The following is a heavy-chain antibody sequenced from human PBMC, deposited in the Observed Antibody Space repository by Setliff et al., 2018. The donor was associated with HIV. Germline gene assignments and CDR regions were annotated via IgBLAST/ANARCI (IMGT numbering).Heavy chain of an antibody. Sequence: GESLKISCAASGFTFSSYEMSWVRHAPGKGLEWVSYISSGGGTIYYADSVKVRFTISRDNAKNSLYLQMNSLRAEDTAIYYCAREVTRYSQDYALDIWGQGTMVTVAS. CDR3: AREVTRYSQDYALDI. D-gene: IGHD2-2*02. J-gene: IGHJ3*02. CDR1: GFTFSSYE. V-gene: IGHV3-48*03. CDR2: ISSGGGTI.